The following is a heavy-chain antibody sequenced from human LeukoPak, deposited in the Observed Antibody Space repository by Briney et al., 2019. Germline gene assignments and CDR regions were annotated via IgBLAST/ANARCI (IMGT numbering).Heavy chain of an antibody. Sequence: PGGSLRLSCAASGFTFSSYEMNWVRQAPGKGLEWVSYISSSGSTIYYADSVKGRFTISRDNAKNSLYLQMNSLRAEDTAVYYCATSVVRGVMNMYYFDYWGQGTLVTVSS. J-gene: IGHJ4*02. CDR3: ATSVVRGVMNMYYFDY. CDR1: GFTFSSYE. D-gene: IGHD3-10*01. V-gene: IGHV3-48*03. CDR2: ISSSGSTI.